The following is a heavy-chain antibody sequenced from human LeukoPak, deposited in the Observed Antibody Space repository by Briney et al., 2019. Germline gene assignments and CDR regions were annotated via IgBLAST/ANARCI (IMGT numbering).Heavy chain of an antibody. J-gene: IGHJ4*02. CDR1: GYRLDTYW. D-gene: IGHD6-13*01. Sequence: GESLKISCKGFGYRLDTYWIGWVRQMHGKGLEWMGIIYPGDSATRYSPSFQGQVTISADKSISTVYLQWSSLKASDTAMYYCARLHSLHYFDFWGQGTLVTVSS. V-gene: IGHV5-51*01. CDR3: ARLHSLHYFDF. CDR2: IYPGDSAT.